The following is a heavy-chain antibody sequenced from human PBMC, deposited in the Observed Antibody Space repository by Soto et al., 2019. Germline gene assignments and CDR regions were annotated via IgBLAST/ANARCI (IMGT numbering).Heavy chain of an antibody. CDR1: GGTFSSYA. CDR2: IMPIFGTA. CDR3: ASPTKPLYYYYGMDV. Sequence: QVQLVQSGAEVKKPGSSVKVSCKASGGTFSSYAISWGRQAPGQGLEWMGGIMPIFGTANYAQKFQGRVTITADESTSTAYMELSSLRSEDTAVYYCASPTKPLYYYYGMDVWGQGTTVTVSS. D-gene: IGHD1-1*01. J-gene: IGHJ6*02. V-gene: IGHV1-69*12.